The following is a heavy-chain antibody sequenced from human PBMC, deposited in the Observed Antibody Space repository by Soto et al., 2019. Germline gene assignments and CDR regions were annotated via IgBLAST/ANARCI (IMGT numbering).Heavy chain of an antibody. CDR2: IWYDGSNK. V-gene: IGHV3-33*01. Sequence: SLRLSCAASGFTFSSYGMHWVRQAPGKGLEWVAVIWYDGSNKYYADSVKGRFTISRDNSKNTLYLQMNSLRAEDTAVYYCARDYGDYYFDYWGQGTLVTVS. J-gene: IGHJ4*02. CDR3: ARDYGDYYFDY. CDR1: GFTFSSYG. D-gene: IGHD4-17*01.